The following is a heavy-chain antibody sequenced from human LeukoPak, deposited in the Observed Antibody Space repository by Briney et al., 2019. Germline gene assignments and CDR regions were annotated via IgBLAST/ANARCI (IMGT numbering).Heavy chain of an antibody. J-gene: IGHJ4*02. Sequence: GGSLRLSCAASGFTFSSYSMNWVRQAPGKGLEWVSSISSSSSYIYYADSVKGRFTISRDNAKNSLYLQMNSPRAEDTAVYYCARVNWNDGEDYFDYWGQGTLVTVSS. CDR3: ARVNWNDGEDYFDY. CDR2: ISSSSSYI. V-gene: IGHV3-21*01. CDR1: GFTFSSYS. D-gene: IGHD1-1*01.